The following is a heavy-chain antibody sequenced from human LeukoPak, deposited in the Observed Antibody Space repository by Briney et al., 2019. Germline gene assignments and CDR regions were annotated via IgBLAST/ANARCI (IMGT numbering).Heavy chain of an antibody. V-gene: IGHV3-21*01. J-gene: IGHJ4*02. Sequence: GGSLRLSCAASGFTFSSYSMNWVRQAPGKGLEWVSPISSSSSYIYYADSVKGRFTISRDNAKNSLYLQMNSLRAEDTAVYYCARGSPNYYDSSGYYLFDYWGQGTLVTVSS. CDR1: GFTFSSYS. D-gene: IGHD3-22*01. CDR3: ARGSPNYYDSSGYYLFDY. CDR2: ISSSSSYI.